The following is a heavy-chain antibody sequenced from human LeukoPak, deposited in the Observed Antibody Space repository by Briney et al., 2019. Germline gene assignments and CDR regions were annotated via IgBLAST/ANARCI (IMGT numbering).Heavy chain of an antibody. J-gene: IGHJ6*03. D-gene: IGHD3-22*01. CDR3: ARALEAGDDSSGLYYYYMDV. CDR2: IIPILGIA. CDR1: GGTFSSYT. Sequence: ASVKVSCKASGGTFSSYTIRWVRQAPGQGLEWMGRIIPILGIANYAQKFQGRVTITADKSTSTAYMELSSLRSEDTAVYYCARALEAGDDSSGLYYYYMDVWGKGTTVTVSS. V-gene: IGHV1-69*02.